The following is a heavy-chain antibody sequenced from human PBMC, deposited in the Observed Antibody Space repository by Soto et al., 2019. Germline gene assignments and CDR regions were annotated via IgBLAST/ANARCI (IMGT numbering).Heavy chain of an antibody. CDR3: ARDPPAFHSAFDY. V-gene: IGHV6-1*01. CDR1: GDSVSNNRAA. CDR2: TYYRSKWLN. D-gene: IGHD4-4*01. Sequence: SQTLSLPRAISGDSVSNNRAAWNWVRQSPSRGLEWLGRTYYRSKWLNDYAVSMKGRPTISPDTSKNQFSLHLDSVTPEDTAMYYCARDPPAFHSAFDYWGQGTLVTVSS. J-gene: IGHJ4*02.